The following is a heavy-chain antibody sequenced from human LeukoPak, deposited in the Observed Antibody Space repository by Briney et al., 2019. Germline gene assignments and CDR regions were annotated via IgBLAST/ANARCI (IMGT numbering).Heavy chain of an antibody. CDR3: ARDAGNSGYGCDL. V-gene: IGHV3-48*01. CDR1: GFIFSQYS. J-gene: IGHJ5*02. CDR2: IRSSSET. D-gene: IGHD5-12*01. Sequence: GGSLRLSCAAPGFIFSQYSMNWVRQAPGKGLEWVSHIRSSSETFYADSVKGRFTISRDNARNSLYLQMNNLRGEDTAIYYCARDAGNSGYGCDLWGQGTLVTVSS.